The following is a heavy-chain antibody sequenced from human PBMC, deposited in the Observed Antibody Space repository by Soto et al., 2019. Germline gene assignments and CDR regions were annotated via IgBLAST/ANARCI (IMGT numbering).Heavy chain of an antibody. V-gene: IGHV1-69*12. CDR3: ASHGITGTWVYYYGTDV. J-gene: IGHJ6*02. CDR2: MIPIFGTA. CDR1: GGTFSSYA. Sequence: QVQLVQSGAEVKKPGSSVKVSCKASGGTFSSYAISWVRQAPGRGLEWMGGMIPIFGTANYAQKFQDRVTITADESTSTAYMELSSLRSEDTAVYYSASHGITGTWVYYYGTDVWGQGTTVTVSS. D-gene: IGHD1-7*01.